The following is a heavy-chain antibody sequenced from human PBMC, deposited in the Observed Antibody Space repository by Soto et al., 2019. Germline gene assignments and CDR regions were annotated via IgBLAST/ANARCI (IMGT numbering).Heavy chain of an antibody. D-gene: IGHD2-15*01. CDR1: GGSISSYY. V-gene: IGHV4-59*08. J-gene: IGHJ4*02. Sequence: PSETLSLTCTVSGGSISSYYWSWIRQPPGKGLEWIGYIYYSGSTNYNPSLKSRVTISVDTSKNQFSLKLSSVTAADTAVYYCARHLDYCSGGSCGTYDFDYWGQGTLVTVSS. CDR3: ARHLDYCSGGSCGTYDFDY. CDR2: IYYSGST.